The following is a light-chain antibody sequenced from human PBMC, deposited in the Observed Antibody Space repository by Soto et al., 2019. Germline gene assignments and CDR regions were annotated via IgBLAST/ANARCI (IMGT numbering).Light chain of an antibody. CDR3: QQYDNHPLT. Sequence: DIQMTQSPSSLSSSVGDRVTITCQASQDISNYLNWSQQKPGKAPKLLIYYASNLESVVPSKVSGSRSGTDFTFTISSLQTEDIATYDCQQYDNHPLTFGGGTKVEIK. J-gene: IGKJ4*01. CDR2: YAS. V-gene: IGKV1-33*01. CDR1: QDISNY.